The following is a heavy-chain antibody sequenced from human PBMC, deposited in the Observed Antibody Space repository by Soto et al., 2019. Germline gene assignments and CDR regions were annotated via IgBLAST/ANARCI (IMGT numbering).Heavy chain of an antibody. J-gene: IGHJ5*02. D-gene: IGHD3-16*01. CDR1: GGSISSGGYS. Sequence: PSETLSLTCAVSGGSISSGGYSWSWIRQPPGEGLEWIGYIYHSGSTYYNPSLKSRVTISVDTSKNQFSLKLSSVTAADTAVYYCARVGGINWFDPWGQGTLVTVSS. V-gene: IGHV4-30-2*05. CDR2: IYHSGST. CDR3: ARVGGINWFDP.